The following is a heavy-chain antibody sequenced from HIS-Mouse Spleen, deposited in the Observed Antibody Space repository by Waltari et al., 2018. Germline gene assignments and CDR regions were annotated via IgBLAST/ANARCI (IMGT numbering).Heavy chain of an antibody. J-gene: IGHJ4*02. D-gene: IGHD7-27*01. CDR1: GSTFPRYS. CDR3: ARVQLGIYFDY. V-gene: IGHV1-2*02. Sequence: QVQLGQPGAEVKKPGASVKVSGKASGSTFPRYSMHWARQAPGQGLEWMGWINPNSGGTNYAQKFQGRVTMTRDTSISTAYMELSRLRSDDTAVYYCARVQLGIYFDYWGQGTLVTVSS. CDR2: INPNSGGT.